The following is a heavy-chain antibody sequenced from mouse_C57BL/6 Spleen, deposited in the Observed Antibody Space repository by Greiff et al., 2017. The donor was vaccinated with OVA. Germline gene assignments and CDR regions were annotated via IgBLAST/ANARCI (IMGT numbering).Heavy chain of an antibody. V-gene: IGHV5-17*01. D-gene: IGHD2-5*01. Sequence: EVKLVESGGGLVKPGGSLKLSCAASGFTFSDYGMHWVRQAPEKGLEWVAYISSGSSTIYYADTVKGRFTISRDNAKNTLFLQMTSLRSEDTAMYYCARTGYSNSRMDYWGQGTSVTVSS. CDR3: ARTGYSNSRMDY. J-gene: IGHJ4*01. CDR1: GFTFSDYG. CDR2: ISSGSSTI.